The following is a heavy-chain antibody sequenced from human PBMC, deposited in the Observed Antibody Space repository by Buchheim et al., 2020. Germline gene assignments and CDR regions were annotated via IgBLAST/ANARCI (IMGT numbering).Heavy chain of an antibody. J-gene: IGHJ4*02. D-gene: IGHD2/OR15-2a*01. CDR3: ARSTIVIIATAPEY. CDR2: IKQDGSEK. V-gene: IGHV3-7*01. Sequence: EVQLVESGGGLVQPGGSLRLSCAASGFTFSTYWMTWVRQAPGKGLEWVANIKQDGSEKYYVDSVKGRFTISRENAKNSLYLQMNSLRAEDTAVYYCARSTIVIIATAPEYWGQGTL. CDR1: GFTFSTYW.